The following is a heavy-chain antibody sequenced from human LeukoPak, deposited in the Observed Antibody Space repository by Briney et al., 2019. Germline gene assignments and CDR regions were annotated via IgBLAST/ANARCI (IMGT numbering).Heavy chain of an antibody. D-gene: IGHD6-19*01. CDR3: AKALWLANYYFDY. CDR2: ISGSGGST. V-gene: IGHV3-23*01. CDR1: GFTFSSYA. Sequence: GGSLRLSCAASGFTFSSYAMSWVRQAPGKGLEWVSAISGSGGSTYYADSVKGRFTISRDNSKNTLYLKMNSLRAEDTAVYYCAKALWLANYYFDYWGQGTLVTVSS. J-gene: IGHJ4*02.